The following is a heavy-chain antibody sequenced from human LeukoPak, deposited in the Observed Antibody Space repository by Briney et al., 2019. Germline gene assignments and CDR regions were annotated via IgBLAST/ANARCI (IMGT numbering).Heavy chain of an antibody. Sequence: GGSLRLSCAASGFTFSSYAMHWVRQAPGKGLEWVAVISYDGSNKYYADSVKGRFTISRDNSKNTLYLQMNSLRAEDTAVYYCAGARGWEYDYWGQGTLVTVSS. V-gene: IGHV3-30*04. CDR2: ISYDGSNK. CDR1: GFTFSSYA. CDR3: AGARGWEYDY. D-gene: IGHD1-26*01. J-gene: IGHJ4*02.